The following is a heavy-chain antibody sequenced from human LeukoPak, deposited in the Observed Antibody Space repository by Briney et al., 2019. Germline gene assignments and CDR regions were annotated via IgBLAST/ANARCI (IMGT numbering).Heavy chain of an antibody. CDR3: ARQRYCGGDCPSLLDY. J-gene: IGHJ4*02. D-gene: IGHD2-21*02. V-gene: IGHV4-61*02. CDR2: IYTSGST. CDR1: GGSISSGSYY. Sequence: SETLSLTCTVSGGSISSGSYYWSWIRQPAGKGLEWIGRIYTSGSTNYNPSLKSRVTISVDTSKNQFSLKLSSVTAADTAVYYCARQRYCGGDCPSLLDYWGQGTLVTVSS.